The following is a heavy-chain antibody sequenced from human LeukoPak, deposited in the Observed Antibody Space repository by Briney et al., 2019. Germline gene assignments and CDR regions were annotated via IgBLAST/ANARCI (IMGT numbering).Heavy chain of an antibody. V-gene: IGHV3-11*01. CDR3: ATYSSDSFDY. CDR1: GFTFSDYY. CDR2: ISSSGSTI. D-gene: IGHD6-19*01. Sequence: GGSLRLSCAASGFTFSDYYMSWIRQAPGKGLEWVSYISSSGSTIYYADSVKGRFTTSRYNAKISLYLQMNSLRAEDTAVYYCATYSSDSFDYWGQGTLVTVSS. J-gene: IGHJ4*02.